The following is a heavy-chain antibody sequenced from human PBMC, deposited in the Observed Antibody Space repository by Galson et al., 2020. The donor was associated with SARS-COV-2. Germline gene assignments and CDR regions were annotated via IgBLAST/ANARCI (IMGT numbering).Heavy chain of an antibody. D-gene: IGHD3-10*01. CDR2: IYYSGST. CDR3: ARRHITMVQGVKFDP. Sequence: SETLSLTCTVSGGSISSSSYYWGWIRQPAGKGLAWIGRIYYSGSTYYNPSLKSRVTISVDTSKNQFSLKLSSVTAADTAVYYCARRHITMVQGVKFDPWGQGTLVTVSS. CDR1: GGSISSSSYY. V-gene: IGHV4-39*07. J-gene: IGHJ5*02.